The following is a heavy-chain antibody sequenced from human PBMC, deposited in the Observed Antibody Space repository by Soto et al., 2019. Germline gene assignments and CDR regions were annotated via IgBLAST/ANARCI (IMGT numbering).Heavy chain of an antibody. D-gene: IGHD6-13*01. J-gene: IGHJ6*03. CDR3: ARLDGYYHYMDV. V-gene: IGHV1-8*01. Sequence: ASVKVSCKASGYTFTSYDINWVRQATGQGLEWMGWMNPNSGNTGYAQKFQGRVTMTRNTSISTAYMELSSLRSEDTAVYYCARLDGYYHYMDVWGKGTTVTVSS. CDR2: MNPNSGNT. CDR1: GYTFTSYD.